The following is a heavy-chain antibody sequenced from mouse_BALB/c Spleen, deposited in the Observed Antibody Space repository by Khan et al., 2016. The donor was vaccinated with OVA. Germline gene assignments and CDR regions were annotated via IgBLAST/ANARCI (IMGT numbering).Heavy chain of an antibody. CDR1: GYSITSGYA. D-gene: IGHD2-14*01. V-gene: IGHV3-2*02. Sequence: EVKVEESGPGLVKPSQSLSLTCTVTGYSITSGYAWNWIRQFPGNKLEWMGYISYSGVTSYTPSLKSRISITRDTSHNQFSLPFNSVTTEDTANYYGRRGKYDGYYFDDWGQGTTLTVSS. CDR3: RRGKYDGYYFDD. CDR2: ISYSGVT. J-gene: IGHJ2*01.